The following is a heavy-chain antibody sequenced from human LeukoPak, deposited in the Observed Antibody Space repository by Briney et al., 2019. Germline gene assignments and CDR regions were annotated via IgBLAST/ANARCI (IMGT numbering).Heavy chain of an antibody. CDR1: GGTFSSYA. D-gene: IGHD6-25*01. CDR2: IIPIFGTA. V-gene: IGHV1-69*01. CDR3: ARPLTKGSVSPLRY. Sequence: SVKVSCKASGGTFSSYAISWVRQAPGQGLEWMGGIIPIFGTANYAQKFQGRVTITADESTSTAYMELSSLRSEDTAVYYCARPLTKGSVSPLRYWGQGTLVTVSS. J-gene: IGHJ4*02.